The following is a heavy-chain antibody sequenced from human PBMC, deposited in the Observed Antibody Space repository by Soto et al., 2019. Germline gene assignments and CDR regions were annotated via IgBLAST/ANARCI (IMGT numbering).Heavy chain of an antibody. CDR1: VGSIRSFD. CDR3: ARVGGVAARTFDY. J-gene: IGHJ4*02. Sequence: SDCLSLTCTVSVGSIRSFDWSWVRQPPGKGLEWIGYLYYSGNTNYNPSLKSRVTISVDASKNQVSLRLTSVTAADTAVYYCARVGGVAARTFDYWGQGTVVTVSS. CDR2: LYYSGNT. V-gene: IGHV4-59*07. D-gene: IGHD2-15*01.